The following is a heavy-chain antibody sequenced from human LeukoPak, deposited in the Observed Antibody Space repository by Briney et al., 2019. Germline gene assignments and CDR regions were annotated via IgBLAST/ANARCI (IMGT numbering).Heavy chain of an antibody. D-gene: IGHD3-3*02. Sequence: GGSLRLSGAASGFIFNSYAMNWVRQAPGKGLEWVSVIDASGTNIESADSVKGRFTISRDNSKKTLYLQMNRLRVEDTAVYYCSIAKVSFFSYLDWFLWVWGQGTLGTVSS. CDR3: SIAKVSFFSYLDWFLWV. J-gene: IGHJ4*02. CDR2: IDASGTNI. CDR1: GFIFNSYA. V-gene: IGHV3-23*05.